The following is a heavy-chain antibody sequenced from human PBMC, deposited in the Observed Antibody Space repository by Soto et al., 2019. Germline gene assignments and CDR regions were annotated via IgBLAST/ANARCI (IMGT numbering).Heavy chain of an antibody. CDR1: GGSISSGGYY. D-gene: IGHD3-16*01. J-gene: IGHJ4*02. CDR3: ARGVLH. Sequence: QVQLQESGPALVKPSQTLSLTCTVSGGSISSGGYYWIWIRQHPGKGLEWIGSIYSSGSTYYTPSLKRRVTISVDTSKNQSSLKLSSVPAANTAVYYCARGVLHWGQGTLVTVSS. V-gene: IGHV4-31*03. CDR2: IYSSGST.